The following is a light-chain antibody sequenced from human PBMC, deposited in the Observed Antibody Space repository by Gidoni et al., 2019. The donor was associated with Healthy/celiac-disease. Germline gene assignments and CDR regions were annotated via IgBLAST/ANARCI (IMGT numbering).Light chain of an antibody. J-gene: IGKJ4*01. Sequence: DLAMNPFPVSLAVSLGERATIHFRASQSVLYSSNNKSYLPWYQQKPGQPPKLLIYWASTRESGVPERFSGSGSGTDFTLTISSLQAEDVAVYYCQQCYSTLLTFXGXTKVEIK. CDR3: QQCYSTLLT. V-gene: IGKV4-1*01. CDR2: WAS. CDR1: QSVLYSSNNKSY.